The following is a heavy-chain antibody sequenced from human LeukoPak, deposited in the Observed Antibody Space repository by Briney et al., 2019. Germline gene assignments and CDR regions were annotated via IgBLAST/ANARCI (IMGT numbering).Heavy chain of an antibody. Sequence: SVKVSCKASGGTFSSYAISWVRQAPGQGLEWMGGIIPIFGTANYAQKFQGRVTITTGESTSTAYMELSSLRSEDTAVYYCARGKAAAGEGFRYWGQGTLVTVSS. CDR3: ARGKAAAGEGFRY. J-gene: IGHJ4*02. D-gene: IGHD6-13*01. V-gene: IGHV1-69*05. CDR2: IIPIFGTA. CDR1: GGTFSSYA.